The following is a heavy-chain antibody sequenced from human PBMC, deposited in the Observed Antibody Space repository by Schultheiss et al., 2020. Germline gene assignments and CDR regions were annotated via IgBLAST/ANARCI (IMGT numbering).Heavy chain of an antibody. J-gene: IGHJ4*02. CDR3: AGPFRRDYGDNF. Sequence: GGSLRLSCAASGFTFSSYWMHWVRQAPGKGLEWVANIGHHGSEKYYVDSVRGRFTISRDNAKNSLSLQMNSLRAEDTAVYYCAGPFRRDYGDNFWGQGALVTVSS. CDR2: IGHHGSEK. CDR1: GFTFSSYW. V-gene: IGHV3-7*01. D-gene: IGHD4-17*01.